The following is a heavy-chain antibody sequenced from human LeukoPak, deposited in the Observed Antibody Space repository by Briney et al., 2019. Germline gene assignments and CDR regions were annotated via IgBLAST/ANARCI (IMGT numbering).Heavy chain of an antibody. Sequence: GGSMRLSCAASGVTVSGSYMSWVRQAPGKGLEWVSVIYTSGDTYYADSVKGRFTISRDSSKNTLYLQMNTLRTEDTAVYYCVRVRYSGSWFPVPNFDRWGQGTLVTVSS. CDR3: VRVRYSGSWFPVPNFDR. CDR2: IYTSGDT. D-gene: IGHD1-26*01. V-gene: IGHV3-66*01. CDR1: GVTVSGSY. J-gene: IGHJ4*02.